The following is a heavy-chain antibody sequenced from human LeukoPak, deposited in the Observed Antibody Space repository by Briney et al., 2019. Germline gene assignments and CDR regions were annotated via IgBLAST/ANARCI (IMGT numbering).Heavy chain of an antibody. CDR3: ARDNWNDAPGGFDP. Sequence: GGSLRLSCAASGFTFSSYSMNWVRQAPGKGLEWVSSITRSSTSTYYTDSVRGRFTISRDNAKNSLYLQMNSLRAEDTAVYYCARDNWNDAPGGFDPWGQGTLVAVSS. D-gene: IGHD1-20*01. CDR1: GFTFSSYS. CDR2: ITRSSTST. J-gene: IGHJ5*02. V-gene: IGHV3-21*01.